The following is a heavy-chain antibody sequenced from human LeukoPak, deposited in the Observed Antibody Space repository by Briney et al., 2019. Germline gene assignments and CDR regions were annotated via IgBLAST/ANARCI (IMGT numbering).Heavy chain of an antibody. D-gene: IGHD5-12*01. CDR2: INPSGGST. V-gene: IGHV1-46*01. J-gene: IGHJ4*02. CDR3: ARDREVATITWGAGDLDY. CDR1: GYTFTSYY. Sequence: ASVKVSCKASGYTFTSYYMHWARQAPGQGLEWMGIINPSGGSTSYAQKFQGRVTMTRDMSTSTVYMELSSLRSEDTAVYYCARDREVATITWGAGDLDYWGQGTLVTVSS.